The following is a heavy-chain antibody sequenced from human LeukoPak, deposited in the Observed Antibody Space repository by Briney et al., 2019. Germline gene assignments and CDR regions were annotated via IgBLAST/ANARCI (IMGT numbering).Heavy chain of an antibody. V-gene: IGHV4-59*01. D-gene: IGHD3-3*01. CDR1: GGSISSYY. CDR2: IYYSGST. Sequence: PSETLSLTCTVSGGSISSYYWSWIRQPPGKGLEWIGYIYYSGSTNYNPSLKSRVTISVDTSKNQFSLKLSSVTAADTAVYYCVRGEWLSSVFDYWGQGTLVTVSS. CDR3: VRGEWLSSVFDY. J-gene: IGHJ4*02.